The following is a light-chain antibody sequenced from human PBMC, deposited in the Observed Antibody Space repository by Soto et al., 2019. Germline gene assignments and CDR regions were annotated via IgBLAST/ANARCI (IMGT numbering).Light chain of an antibody. V-gene: IGKV1-5*03. CDR2: KVS. Sequence: DIQMTQSPSTLSASVGDRVTITCRASQSISTWLAWYQQKPGKAPKLLIYKVSNLESGVPSRFSGSGSGTEFSLTISSLQPDDFATYYCQQYYSYPQTFGQGTKVDIK. CDR3: QQYYSYPQT. CDR1: QSISTW. J-gene: IGKJ1*01.